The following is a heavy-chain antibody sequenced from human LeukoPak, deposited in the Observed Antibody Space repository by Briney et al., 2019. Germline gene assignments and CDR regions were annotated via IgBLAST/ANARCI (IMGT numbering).Heavy chain of an antibody. J-gene: IGHJ1*01. CDR2: LSVSGDST. V-gene: IGHV3-23*01. D-gene: IGHD2-15*01. Sequence: GGSLRLSCAASGFSFSSYAMSWVRQAPGKGLEWVSSLSVSGDSTYYADSVKGRFTISRDNSKNTLYLQMNSLRAEDTAVYYCAKELGYCSAGRCEYFQHWGQGTLVTVSS. CDR1: GFSFSSYA. CDR3: AKELGYCSAGRCEYFQH.